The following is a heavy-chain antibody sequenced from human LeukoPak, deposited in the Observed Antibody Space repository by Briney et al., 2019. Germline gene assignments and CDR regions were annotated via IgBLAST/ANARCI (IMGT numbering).Heavy chain of an antibody. D-gene: IGHD3-3*01. CDR3: ARDGNADFGVAPFYYMDV. CDR2: INPSGGST. Sequence: ASVKVSCKASGGTFSSYAISWVRQAPGQGLEWMGIINPSGGSTSYAQKFQGRVTMTRDMSTSTVYMGLSSLRSEDTAVYYCARDGNADFGVAPFYYMDVWGKGTTVTVSS. V-gene: IGHV1-46*01. CDR1: GGTFSSYA. J-gene: IGHJ6*03.